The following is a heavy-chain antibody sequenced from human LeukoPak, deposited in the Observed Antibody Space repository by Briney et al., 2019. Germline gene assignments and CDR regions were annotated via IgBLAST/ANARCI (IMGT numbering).Heavy chain of an antibody. CDR3: ETIATVDAGFDI. J-gene: IGHJ3*02. CDR1: GGSISSSNW. V-gene: IGHV4-4*02. D-gene: IGHD2-2*01. CDR2: IYHSGST. Sequence: SETLSLTCAVSGGSISSSNWWSWVRQPPGKGLEWIGEIYHSGSTNYNPSLKSRVTISVDKSKDQFSLKLSSVTAADTAVYYCETIATVDAGFDIWGQGTMVTVSS.